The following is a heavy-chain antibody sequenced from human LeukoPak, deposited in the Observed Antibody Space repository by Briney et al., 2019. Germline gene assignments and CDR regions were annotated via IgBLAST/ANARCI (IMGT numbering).Heavy chain of an antibody. J-gene: IGHJ5*02. V-gene: IGHV3-30*02. CDR2: IRYDGSYE. D-gene: IGHD3-22*01. Sequence: GGSLRLSCAASGFTFSRYAMHWVRQAPGKGLEWVAHIRYDGSYEYYADSVKGRFTISRDNSKNSLYLQMNSLRAEDTAVYYCARPGVYYDVSWGQGTLVTVSS. CDR3: ARPGVYYDVS. CDR1: GFTFSRYA.